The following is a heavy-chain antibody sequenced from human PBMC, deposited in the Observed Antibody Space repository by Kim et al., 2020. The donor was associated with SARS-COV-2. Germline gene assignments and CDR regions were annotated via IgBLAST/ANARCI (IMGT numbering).Heavy chain of an antibody. CDR2: IIPIFGTA. D-gene: IGHD6-19*01. CDR1: GGTFSSYA. CDR3: ASSRKVAGTMAKWEVYFDY. V-gene: IGHV1-69*13. J-gene: IGHJ4*02. Sequence: SVKVSCKASGGTFSSYAISWVRQAPGQGLEWMGGIIPIFGTANYAQKFQGRVTITADESTSPAYMELSSLRSEDTAVYYCASSRKVAGTMAKWEVYFDYWGQGTLVTVSS.